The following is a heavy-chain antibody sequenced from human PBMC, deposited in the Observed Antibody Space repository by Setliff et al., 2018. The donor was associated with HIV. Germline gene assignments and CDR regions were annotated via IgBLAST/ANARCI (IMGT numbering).Heavy chain of an antibody. J-gene: IGHJ4*03. CDR2: IYVSDSDI. CDR3: TKGGGLNFRYHDWFVKI. Sequence: SLKISCKDSGDTFPNYYLGWVRQMPGKGLEWIGVIYVSDSDIRYSPSFQGQVTISADKSINPDYWQLNSLRASDTAIYYCTKGGGLNFRYHDWFVKIWGQGTLVTVSS. V-gene: IGHV5-51*01. CDR1: GDTFPNYY. D-gene: IGHD3-9*01.